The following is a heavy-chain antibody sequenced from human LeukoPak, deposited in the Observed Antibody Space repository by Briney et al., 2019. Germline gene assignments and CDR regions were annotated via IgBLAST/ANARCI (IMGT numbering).Heavy chain of an antibody. D-gene: IGHD1-26*01. CDR3: ASPVGATTARAFDI. CDR2: IKQDGSEK. V-gene: IGHV3-7*03. J-gene: IGHJ3*02. Sequence: GGSLRLSCAASGFMFSRYWMGWVRQAPGKGLEWVANIKQDGSEKYYVDSVKGRFTISRDNAKNSLYLQMNSLKTEDTAVYYCASPVGATTARAFDIWGQGTMVTVSS. CDR1: GFMFSRYW.